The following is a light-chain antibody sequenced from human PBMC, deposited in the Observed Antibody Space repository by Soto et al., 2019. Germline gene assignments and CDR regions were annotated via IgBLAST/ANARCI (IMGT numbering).Light chain of an antibody. J-gene: IGKJ1*01. CDR1: QSISSN. CDR3: QQYHNWPWT. Sequence: EMVMTQSPATLSVSPGERATLSCRASQSISSNLAWYQHKPGQAPRLLIYGASTRATGIPGRFSGSGSGTEFTLTISSLESEDFAIYYCQQYHNWPWTFGQGTKVDIK. V-gene: IGKV3-15*01. CDR2: GAS.